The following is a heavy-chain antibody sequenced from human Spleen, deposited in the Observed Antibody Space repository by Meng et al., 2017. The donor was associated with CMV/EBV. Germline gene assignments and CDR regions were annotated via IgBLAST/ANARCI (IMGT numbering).Heavy chain of an antibody. J-gene: IGHJ6*02. V-gene: IGHV6-1*01. Sequence: SQTSSLSCAISGDSVSSNSAAWNWIRQSPSRGLEWLGRTYYRSKWYNDYAVSVKSRITINPDTSKNQFSLQLNCVTPEDTAVYYCSRGDIVVVPAATYYYYGMDVWGQGTTVTVSS. CDR3: SRGDIVVVPAATYYYYGMDV. D-gene: IGHD2-2*01. CDR1: GDSVSSNSAA. CDR2: TYYRSKWYN.